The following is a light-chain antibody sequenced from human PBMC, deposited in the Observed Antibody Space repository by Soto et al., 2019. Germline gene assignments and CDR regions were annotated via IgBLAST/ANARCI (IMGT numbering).Light chain of an antibody. CDR1: SSDVGGYNY. CDR2: DVS. Sequence: QSVLTQPASVSGSPGQSIAISCTATSSDVGGYNYVSWYQHHPGKAPKLMIYDVSNRPSGVSNRFSGSKSGNTASLTISGLQAEDEADYYCSSYTSSSTSPYVFGTGTKVTVL. V-gene: IGLV2-14*03. J-gene: IGLJ1*01. CDR3: SSYTSSSTSPYV.